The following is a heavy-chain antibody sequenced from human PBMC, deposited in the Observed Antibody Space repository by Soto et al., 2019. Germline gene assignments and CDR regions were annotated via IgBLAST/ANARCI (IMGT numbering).Heavy chain of an antibody. CDR3: ARGADGADAFDI. D-gene: IGHD3-10*01. J-gene: IGHJ3*02. CDR2: IGTAGDT. CDR1: GFTFSSYA. Sequence: EVQLVESGGGLVQPGGSLRLSCAASGFTFSSYAMHWVRQATGKGLEWVSAIGTAGDTYYPGSVKGRFTISRENAKNSLYLQMNSLRAEDTAVYYCARGADGADAFDIWGQGTMVTVSS. V-gene: IGHV3-13*01.